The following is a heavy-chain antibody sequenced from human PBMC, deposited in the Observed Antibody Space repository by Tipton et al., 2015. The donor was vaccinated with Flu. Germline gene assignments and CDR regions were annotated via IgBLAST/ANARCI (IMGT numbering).Heavy chain of an antibody. V-gene: IGHV3-33*01. D-gene: IGHD6-13*01. CDR2: LWFDESKT. CDR3: VRDPGTLVYYFDS. J-gene: IGHJ4*02. Sequence: SLRLSCAASGYSFRSYGMHWVRQAPGKGLEWVAVLWFDESKTYYADSVKGRFTISRDTSENTLYLQMNSLRAEDTGVYYCVRDPGTLVYYFDSWGQGALLTVSS. CDR1: GYSFRSYG.